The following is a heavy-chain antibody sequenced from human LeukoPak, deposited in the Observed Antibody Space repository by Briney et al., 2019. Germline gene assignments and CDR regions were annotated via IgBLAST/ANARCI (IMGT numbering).Heavy chain of an antibody. Sequence: ASVKVSCKASGGTFTGYCIHWVRQAPGQGLEWMGWINPNSGGTNSAQKFQGRVTMTRDTSISTAYMELSRLRSDDTAVYYCARGVWGATTFFDYWGQGTLVTVSS. CDR3: ARGVWGATTFFDY. D-gene: IGHD1-26*01. CDR2: INPNSGGT. CDR1: GGTFTGYC. V-gene: IGHV1-2*02. J-gene: IGHJ4*02.